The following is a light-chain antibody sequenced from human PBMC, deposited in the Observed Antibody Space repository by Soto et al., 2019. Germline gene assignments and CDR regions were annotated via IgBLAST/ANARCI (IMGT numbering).Light chain of an antibody. CDR1: QSISGY. CDR3: QQSYSTTWT. J-gene: IGKJ1*01. V-gene: IGKV1-39*01. Sequence: DIQMTQSPSSLSASVGDRVTITCRASQSISGYLNWYQQKPGKAPKLLIYSASSLQGGASSRFSGSGSGTEFTLTINSLQPEDFATYYCQQSYSTTWTFGQGTKVDIK. CDR2: SAS.